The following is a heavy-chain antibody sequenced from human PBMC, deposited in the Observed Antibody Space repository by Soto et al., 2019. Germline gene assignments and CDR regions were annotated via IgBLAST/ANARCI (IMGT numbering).Heavy chain of an antibody. D-gene: IGHD5-12*01. CDR2: IYYSGST. V-gene: IGHV4-59*01. Sequence: PSETLSLTCTVSGVSISSYYLSWVRQPPGKGLEWVGYIYYSGSTNYNPSLKSRVTMSVDTSKNQYYLKLSSVTAADTAVYYCARGAGWLQFGWYYYYGMDVWGQGTTVTVSS. J-gene: IGHJ6*02. CDR1: GVSISSYY. CDR3: ARGAGWLQFGWYYYYGMDV.